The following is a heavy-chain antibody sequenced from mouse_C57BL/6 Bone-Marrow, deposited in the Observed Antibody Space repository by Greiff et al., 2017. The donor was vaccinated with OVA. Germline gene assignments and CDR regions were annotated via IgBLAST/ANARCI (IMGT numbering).Heavy chain of an antibody. D-gene: IGHD2-13*01. V-gene: IGHV1-82*01. CDR3: ARSDYPYWYFDV. J-gene: IGHJ1*03. CDR2: IYPGDGDT. CDR1: GYAFSSSW. Sequence: QVHVKQSGPELVKPGASVKISCKASGYAFSSSWMNWVKQRPGKGLEWIGRIYPGDGDTNYNGKFKGKATLTADKSSSTAYMQLSSLTSEDSAVYYCARSDYPYWYFDVWGTGTTVTVSS.